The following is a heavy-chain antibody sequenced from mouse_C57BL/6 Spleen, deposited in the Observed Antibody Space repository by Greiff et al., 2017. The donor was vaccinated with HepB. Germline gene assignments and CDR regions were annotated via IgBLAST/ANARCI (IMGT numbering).Heavy chain of an antibody. CDR3: AKIPPLGPYAMDY. D-gene: IGHD5-1-1*01. CDR2: IHPNSGST. CDR1: GYTFTSYW. Sequence: QVQLQQPGAELVKPGASVKLSCKASGYTFTSYWMHWVKQRPGQGLEWIGMIHPNSGSTNYNEKFKSKATLTVDKSSSTAYMQLSSLTSEDSAVYYCAKIPPLGPYAMDYWGQGTSVTVSS. V-gene: IGHV1-64*01. J-gene: IGHJ4*01.